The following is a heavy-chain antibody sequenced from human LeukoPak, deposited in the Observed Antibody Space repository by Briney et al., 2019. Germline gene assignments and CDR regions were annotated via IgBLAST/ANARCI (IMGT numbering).Heavy chain of an antibody. J-gene: IGHJ4*02. Sequence: GGSLRLSCAASGFIFSDYSMNWVRQAPGKGLEWVAVISNDGHFKYYADSVKGRFTISRDNAKNTLYLQMNSLRVEDTAVYYCAKDLSGAHDYWGQGTVVTVSS. CDR3: AKDLSGAHDY. V-gene: IGHV3-30*18. CDR2: ISNDGHFK. D-gene: IGHD4/OR15-4a*01. CDR1: GFIFSDYS.